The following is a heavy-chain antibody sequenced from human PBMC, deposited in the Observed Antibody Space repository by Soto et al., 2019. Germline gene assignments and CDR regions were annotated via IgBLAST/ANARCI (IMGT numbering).Heavy chain of an antibody. J-gene: IGHJ4*02. V-gene: IGHV3-64*01. CDR1: GFTFSSYA. Sequence: EVQLVESGGGLVQPGGSLRLSCAASGFTFSSYAMHWVRQAPGKGLEYVSAITNNGGSTYYANSVKGRFTISRDNSKNTLYLQMGSLRADDMAVYYCARCLNTASDYWGQGTLVTVSS. CDR2: ITNNGGST. D-gene: IGHD2-21*02. CDR3: ARCLNTASDY.